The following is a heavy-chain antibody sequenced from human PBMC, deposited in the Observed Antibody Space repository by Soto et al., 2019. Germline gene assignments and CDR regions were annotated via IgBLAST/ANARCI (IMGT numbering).Heavy chain of an antibody. Sequence: GGSLSLSCSGSGFNFNNHVINWVRQAPGKGLEWVASISNSDDVGFYADSVRGRFSVTRDRSTNTLHLQMDYVQVEDTAIYYCAKTVGATKLEDHWGQGTLVTVSS. CDR1: GFNFNNHV. J-gene: IGHJ4*02. D-gene: IGHD1-26*01. CDR3: AKTVGATKLEDH. V-gene: IGHV3-23*01. CDR2: ISNSDDVG.